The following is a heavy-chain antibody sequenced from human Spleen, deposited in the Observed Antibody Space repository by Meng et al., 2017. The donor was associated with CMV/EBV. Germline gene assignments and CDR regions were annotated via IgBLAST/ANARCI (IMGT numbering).Heavy chain of an antibody. J-gene: IGHJ4*02. CDR2: ISPGDSDT. CDR1: GYTFTTYW. CDR3: ARYSSSWYGY. D-gene: IGHD6-13*01. V-gene: IGHV5-51*01. Sequence: GESLKISCQGSGYTFTTYWIAWVRQMPGRGLEWMGIISPGDSDTRYSPSFQGQVTISVDKSIGTAYLQWNSLKASDTAMYYCARYSSSWYGYWGQGTLVTVSS.